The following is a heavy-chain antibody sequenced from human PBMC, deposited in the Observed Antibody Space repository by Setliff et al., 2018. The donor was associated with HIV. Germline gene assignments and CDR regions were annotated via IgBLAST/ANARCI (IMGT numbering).Heavy chain of an antibody. D-gene: IGHD2-2*01. CDR3: ARVIPAGVPANWFDP. CDR2: IHYTGRT. Sequence: PSETLSLTCTVSGGSITGSPYFWGWIRRPPLKGLGWIASIHYTGRTYYNPSLKSRVSTSVDPSKNHLSLKLTSVTAADTAVYYCARVIPAGVPANWFDPWGHGTLVTVSS. J-gene: IGHJ5*02. V-gene: IGHV4-39*02. CDR1: GGSITGSPYF.